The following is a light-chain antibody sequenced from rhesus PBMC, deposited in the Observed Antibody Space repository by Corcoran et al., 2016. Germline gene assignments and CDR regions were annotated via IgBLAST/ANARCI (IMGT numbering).Light chain of an antibody. CDR3: LQHNSYPLT. CDR1: QGIRSY. CDR2: AAS. J-gene: IGKJ4*01. Sequence: DIQMTQSPSSLSASVGDTVTITCRASQGIRSYLNWFQQKPGKAPKLLVNAASSLESGVPSRFSGSGSGTEFTLTISSLQPEDFAAYYCLQHNSYPLTFGGGTKVEIK. V-gene: IGKV1-28*01.